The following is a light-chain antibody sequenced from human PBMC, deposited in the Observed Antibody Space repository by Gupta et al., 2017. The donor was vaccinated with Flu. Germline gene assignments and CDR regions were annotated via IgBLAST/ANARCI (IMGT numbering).Light chain of an antibody. CDR1: SPNIGAGYD. CDR2: VNS. V-gene: IGLV1-40*01. J-gene: IGLJ3*02. CDR3: QSYDSSLSASV. Sequence: QSVLTQPPSVSGAPGQRVTIPCTGSSPNIGAGYDVHWYQQLPGTAPKLLIYVNSNRPSGVPDRFSGSKSGTSASLAITGLQAEDEADYYCQSYDSSLSASVFGGGAKLTVL.